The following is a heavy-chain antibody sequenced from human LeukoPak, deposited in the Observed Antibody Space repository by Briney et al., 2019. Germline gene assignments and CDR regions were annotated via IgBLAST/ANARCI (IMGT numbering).Heavy chain of an antibody. CDR3: ARGFWDSGSYYGEVGYYYYYMDV. J-gene: IGHJ6*03. Sequence: SVKVSCKASGGTFSSYVINWVRQAPGQGLEWMGGIIPIFGTANYAQKFQGRVTITADESTSTAYMELSSLRSEDTAVYYCARGFWDSGSYYGEVGYYYYYMDVWGKGTTVTISS. V-gene: IGHV1-69*13. D-gene: IGHD1-26*01. CDR1: GGTFSSYV. CDR2: IIPIFGTA.